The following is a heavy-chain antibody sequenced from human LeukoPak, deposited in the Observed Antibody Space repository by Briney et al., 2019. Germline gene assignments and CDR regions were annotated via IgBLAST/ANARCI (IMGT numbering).Heavy chain of an antibody. J-gene: IGHJ4*02. Sequence: GASVKVSCKASGGTFSSYAISWVRQAPGQGLEWMGWINPNSGGTNYAQKFQGRVTMTRDTSISTAYMELSRLRSDDTTVYYCARVGIAAAPFWDYWGQGTLVTVSS. CDR2: INPNSGGT. CDR3: ARVGIAAAPFWDY. D-gene: IGHD6-13*01. CDR1: GGTFSSYA. V-gene: IGHV1-2*02.